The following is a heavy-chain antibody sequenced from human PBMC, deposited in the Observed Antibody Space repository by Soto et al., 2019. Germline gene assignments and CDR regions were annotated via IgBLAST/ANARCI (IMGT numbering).Heavy chain of an antibody. CDR1: GFSFNNYA. Sequence: DVQLLESGGNLIQPGGSLRLSCAVSGFSFNNYAMSWVRQTPTKGLEWISSVTGGGTQTFYADSVKGRFTISRDNSRNTLSLQMNNLRGEDPALYYCAKAPEEVWGNYRQNFFVSWGQGNLVIVSS. D-gene: IGHD3-16*02. V-gene: IGHV3-23*01. CDR2: VTGGGTQT. CDR3: AKAPEEVWGNYRQNFFVS. J-gene: IGHJ5*01.